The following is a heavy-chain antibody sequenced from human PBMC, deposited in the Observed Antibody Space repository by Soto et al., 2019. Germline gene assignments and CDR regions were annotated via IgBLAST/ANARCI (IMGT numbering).Heavy chain of an antibody. Sequence: PSETLSLTCAVYGGSFSGYYWSWIRQPPEKGLEWIGEINHSGSTNYNPSLKSRVTISVDTSKNQFSLKLSSVTAADTAVYYCARVQRYCTNGVCPPKGFDPWGQGTLVTVSS. V-gene: IGHV4-34*01. CDR2: INHSGST. CDR3: ARVQRYCTNGVCPPKGFDP. CDR1: GGSFSGYY. J-gene: IGHJ5*02. D-gene: IGHD2-8*01.